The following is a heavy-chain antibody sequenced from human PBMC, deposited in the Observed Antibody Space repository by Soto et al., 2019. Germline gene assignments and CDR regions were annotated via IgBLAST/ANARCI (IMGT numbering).Heavy chain of an antibody. CDR2: IRNKPNGHTT. D-gene: IGHD2-21*02. CDR3: STTVITAPLFEY. CDR1: GFTFSGHY. V-gene: IGHV3-72*01. J-gene: IGHJ4*02. Sequence: PGGSLRLSCEGSGFTFSGHYMYWVRQAPGKGLEWLGRIRNKPNGHTTAYAASVKGRFTIPRDDSKNLVYLQMNSLKSEDTALYYCSTTVITAPLFEYWGQGTLVAVSS.